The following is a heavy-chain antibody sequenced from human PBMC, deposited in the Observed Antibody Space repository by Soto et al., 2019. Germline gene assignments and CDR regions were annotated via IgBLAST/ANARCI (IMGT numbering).Heavy chain of an antibody. V-gene: IGHV4-39*01. Sequence: PSETLSLTCTVSGGSISSSSYDWGWIRQRAGKGLWWIGSIDYSGSAYYNPSHKSRVTISVDTSKNQFSQKLSSVTAADTAVYYCCLEWLSYYYYGMDVWGQGTTVTVSS. D-gene: IGHD3-3*01. CDR3: CLEWLSYYYYGMDV. CDR1: GGSISSSSYD. J-gene: IGHJ6*02. CDR2: IDYSGSA.